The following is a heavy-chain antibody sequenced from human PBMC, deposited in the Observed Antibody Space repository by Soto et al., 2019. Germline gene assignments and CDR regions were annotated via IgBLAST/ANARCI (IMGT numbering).Heavy chain of an antibody. CDR1: GYTFTSYD. V-gene: IGHV1-8*01. CDR2: MNPNSGNT. D-gene: IGHD6-19*01. CDR3: ATTSGGSGWYGI. J-gene: IGHJ4*02. Sequence: ASVKVSCKASGYTFTSYDINWVRQATGQGLEWMGWMNPNSGNTGYAQKFQGRVTMTRNTSISTAYMELSSLRSEDTAVYYCATTSGGSGWYGIWGQGTLVTVSS.